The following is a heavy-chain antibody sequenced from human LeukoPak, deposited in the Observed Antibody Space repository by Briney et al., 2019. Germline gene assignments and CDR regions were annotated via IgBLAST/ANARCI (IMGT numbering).Heavy chain of an antibody. V-gene: IGHV3-48*03. CDR2: ISSSGSTI. CDR3: AELGITMIGGV. D-gene: IGHD3-10*02. CDR1: GFTFSSYE. J-gene: IGHJ6*04. Sequence: GGSLRLSCAASGFTFSSYEMNRVRQAPGKGLECVSYISSSGSTIYYADSVKGRFTISRDNAKNSLYLQMNSLRAEDTAVYYCAELGITMIGGVWGKGTTVTISS.